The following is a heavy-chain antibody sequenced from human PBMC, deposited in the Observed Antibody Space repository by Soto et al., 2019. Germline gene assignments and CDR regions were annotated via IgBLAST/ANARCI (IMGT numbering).Heavy chain of an antibody. V-gene: IGHV3-48*01. D-gene: IGHD1-26*01. CDR2: ISSASSTI. CDR1: GFTFSHYS. J-gene: IGHJ4*02. CDR3: VRVGSVYFDF. Sequence: GALRLSCGASGFTFSHYSMSWVRQAPGKGLEWISYISSASSTISYADSVKGRFTIYRDNAQNSLFLQMKSLRAEDTAVYYCVRVGSVYFDFWGQGALVTVSS.